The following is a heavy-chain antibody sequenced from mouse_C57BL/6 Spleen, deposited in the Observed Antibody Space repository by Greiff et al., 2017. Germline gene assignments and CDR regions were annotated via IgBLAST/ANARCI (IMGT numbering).Heavy chain of an antibody. CDR2: INYDGSST. Sequence: EVQVVESEGGLVQPGSSMKLSCTASGFTFSDYYMAWVRQVPEKGLEWVANINYDGSSTYYLDSLKSRFILSRDNAKKILYLQMSSLKSEDTATYYCARDQGYFDVWGTGTTVTVSS. CDR3: ARDQGYFDV. J-gene: IGHJ1*03. CDR1: GFTFSDYY. V-gene: IGHV5-16*01.